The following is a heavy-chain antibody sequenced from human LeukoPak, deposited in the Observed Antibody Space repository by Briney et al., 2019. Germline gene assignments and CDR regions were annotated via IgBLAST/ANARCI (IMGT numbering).Heavy chain of an antibody. J-gene: IGHJ5*02. CDR2: IYYSGST. D-gene: IGHD3-16*01. CDR1: GGSFSGYY. V-gene: IGHV4-34*01. Sequence: SETLSLTCAVYGGSFSGYYWSWIRQPPGKGLEWIGSIYYSGSTYYNPSLKSRVTISVDTSKNQFSLKLSSVTAADTAVYYCARSGGADNWFDPWGQGTLVTVSS. CDR3: ARSGGADNWFDP.